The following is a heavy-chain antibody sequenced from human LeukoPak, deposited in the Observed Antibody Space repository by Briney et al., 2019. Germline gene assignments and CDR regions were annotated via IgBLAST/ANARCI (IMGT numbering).Heavy chain of an antibody. J-gene: IGHJ4*02. CDR2: IYYSGST. CDR1: VDSICGSSYY. D-gene: IGHD3-10*01. CDR3: ASHYGP. Sequence: SETLSLTCTVSVDSICGSSYYWGWIRQPPGKGLEWIGSIYYSGSTYSNPSLKSRVTISVDTSKNQFSLKLNSVTATDTAVYYCASHYGPWGQGTLVTVSS. V-gene: IGHV4-39*01.